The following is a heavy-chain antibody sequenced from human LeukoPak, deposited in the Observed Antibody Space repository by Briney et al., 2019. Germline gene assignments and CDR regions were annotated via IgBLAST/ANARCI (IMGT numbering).Heavy chain of an antibody. V-gene: IGHV4-59*01. CDR1: AGSISSYN. Sequence: SETLSLTCTVSAGSISSYNWSWIRQPPGKGLEWIGYIYYSGSTNYNPSLKSRVTISVDTSKNQFSLKLSSVTAADTAVYYCARDHGGSSGWSLNWFDPWGQGTLVTVSS. CDR2: IYYSGST. D-gene: IGHD6-19*01. J-gene: IGHJ5*02. CDR3: ARDHGGSSGWSLNWFDP.